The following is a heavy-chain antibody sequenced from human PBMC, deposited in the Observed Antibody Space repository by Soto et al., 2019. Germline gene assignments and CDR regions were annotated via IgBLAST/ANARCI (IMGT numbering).Heavy chain of an antibody. CDR2: IYWDDDK. CDR3: PHSPSSGYYDWAVP. J-gene: IGHJ5*02. CDR1: GFSLSTSGVG. V-gene: IGHV2-5*02. D-gene: IGHD3-22*01. Sequence: GFRPTPVNPTQTLTLTCTFSGFSLSTSGVGVGSIRQPPGKALEWLALIYWDDDKRYSPSLKSRLTITKDTSKNQVVPTMTNIEPVDTATYYCPHSPSSGYYDWAVPLGQEALVT.